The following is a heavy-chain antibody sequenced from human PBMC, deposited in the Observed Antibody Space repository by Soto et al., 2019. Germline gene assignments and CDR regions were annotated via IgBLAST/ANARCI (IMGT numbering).Heavy chain of an antibody. V-gene: IGHV3-30*18. CDR1: GFTFSSYG. D-gene: IGHD3-10*01. CDR2: ISYDGSNK. J-gene: IGHJ4*02. CDR3: AKGDHRLSWFGELPSVDY. Sequence: PGGSLRLSCAASGFTFSSYGMHWVRQAPGKGLEWVAVISYDGSNKYYADSVKGRFTISRDNSKNTLYLQMNSLRAEDTAVYYCAKGDHRLSWFGELPSVDYWGQGTLVTVSS.